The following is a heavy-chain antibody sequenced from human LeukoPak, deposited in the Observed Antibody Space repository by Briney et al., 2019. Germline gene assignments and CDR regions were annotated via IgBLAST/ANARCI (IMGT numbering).Heavy chain of an antibody. V-gene: IGHV4-61*02. J-gene: IGHJ6*03. D-gene: IGHD3-10*01. CDR1: GGSISSGSYY. Sequence: SETLSLTCTVSGGSISSGSYYWSWIRQPAGKGLEWIGRIYTSGSTNYNPSLKSRVTMSVDTSKNQFSLKLSSVTAADTAVYYCARDGDTMVRGDDHYYYMDVWGKGTTVTISS. CDR2: IYTSGST. CDR3: ARDGDTMVRGDDHYYYMDV.